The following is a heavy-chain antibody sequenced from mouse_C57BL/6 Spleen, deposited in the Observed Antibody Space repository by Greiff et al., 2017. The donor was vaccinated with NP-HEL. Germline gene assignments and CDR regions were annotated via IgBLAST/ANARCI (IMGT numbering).Heavy chain of an antibody. V-gene: IGHV6-6*01. D-gene: IGHD2-4*01. CDR1: GFTFSDAW. CDR2: IRNKANNHAT. CDR3: TRGALYDYVGFAY. Sequence: EVKVEESGGGLVQPGGFMTLSCAASGFTFSDAWMDWVRQSPEKGLEWVAEIRNKANNHATYYAESVKGRFTISRDDSKSSVYLQMSSLRAEDAGIYYCTRGALYDYVGFAYWGQGTLVTVSA. J-gene: IGHJ3*01.